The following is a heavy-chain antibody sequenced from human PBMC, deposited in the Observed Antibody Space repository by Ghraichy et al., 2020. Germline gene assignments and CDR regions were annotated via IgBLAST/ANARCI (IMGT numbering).Heavy chain of an antibody. CDR3: ARDSGFWWGYYHFDY. CDR1: GFTFSDYS. D-gene: IGHD3-3*01. V-gene: IGHV3-11*01. J-gene: IGHJ4*02. CDR2: ISSSGSTI. Sequence: GGSLRLSCAASGFTFSDYSLSWIRQAPGKGLEWVSYISSSGSTIYYADSVKGRFTISRDNSKNSLYLQMNSLRAEDTAVYYCARDSGFWWGYYHFDYWGQGTLVTVSS.